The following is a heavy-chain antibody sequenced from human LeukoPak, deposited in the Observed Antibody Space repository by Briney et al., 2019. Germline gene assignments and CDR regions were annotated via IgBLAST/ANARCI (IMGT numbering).Heavy chain of an antibody. Sequence: GGSLRLSCAASGFTFTTYTIHWIRQAPGKGLEYVSAVVGNGGTTYYADSVRGRFTISRDNSNNTVYLQMGSLRAEDTAVYYCARERAYYYFDSWGQGAQVTVSS. CDR3: ARERAYYYFDS. CDR1: GFTFTTYT. J-gene: IGHJ4*02. CDR2: VVGNGGTT. V-gene: IGHV3-64*02. D-gene: IGHD2-21*01.